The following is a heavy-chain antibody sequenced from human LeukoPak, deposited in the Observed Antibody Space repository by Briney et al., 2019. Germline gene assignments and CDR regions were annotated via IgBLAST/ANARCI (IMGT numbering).Heavy chain of an antibody. CDR1: GYTFTGYY. Sequence: ASVKVSCKASGYTFTGYYMHWVRQTPGPGLEWMGWINPNSGGTNYAQKFQGRVTMTRDTSISTAYMELSRLRSDDTAVYYCARALCSGGSCYYYYYGMDVWGQGTTVTVSS. CDR3: ARALCSGGSCYYYYYGMDV. CDR2: INPNSGGT. V-gene: IGHV1-2*02. J-gene: IGHJ6*02. D-gene: IGHD2-15*01.